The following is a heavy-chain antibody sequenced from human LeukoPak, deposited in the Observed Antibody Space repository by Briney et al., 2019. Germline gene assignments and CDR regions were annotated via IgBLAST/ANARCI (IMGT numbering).Heavy chain of an antibody. CDR2: INPSGGST. CDR3: ARDLSARFFIGAYYFDY. V-gene: IGHV1-46*01. Sequence: ASVKVSCKASGYTFTSYGISWVRQAPGQGLEWMGIINPSGGSTSYAQKFQGRVTMTRDTSTSTVYMELSSLRSEDTAVYYCARDLSARFFIGAYYFDYWGQGTLVTVSS. CDR1: GYTFTSYG. D-gene: IGHD6-6*01. J-gene: IGHJ4*02.